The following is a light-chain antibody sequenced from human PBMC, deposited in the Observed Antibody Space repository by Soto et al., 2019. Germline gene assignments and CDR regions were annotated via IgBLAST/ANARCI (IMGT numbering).Light chain of an antibody. CDR1: SSDVGGYNY. V-gene: IGLV2-14*01. J-gene: IGLJ1*01. CDR3: SSYTSNSRWV. Sequence: QSVLTKPASVTGSPGQSITISCTGTSSDVGGYNYVSWYRQHPGEAPKLMIYDVSNRPSGISNRFSGSKSGNTASLTISGLQAEDEADYYCSSYTSNSRWVFGTGTKVTVL. CDR2: DVS.